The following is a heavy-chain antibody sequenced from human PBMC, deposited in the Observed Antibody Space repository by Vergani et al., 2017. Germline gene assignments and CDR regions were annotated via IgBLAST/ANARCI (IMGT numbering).Heavy chain of an antibody. CDR2: ISSSGSTI. Sequence: EVQLVESGGGLVKPGGSLRLSCAASGFTFSNAWMNWVRQAPGKGLEWVSYISSSGSTIYYADSVKGRFTISRDNAKNSLYLQMNSLRAEDTAVYYCARAGPPEGDGYNPEYYFDYWGQGTLVTVSS. D-gene: IGHD5-24*01. CDR1: GFTFSNAW. CDR3: ARAGPPEGDGYNPEYYFDY. J-gene: IGHJ4*02. V-gene: IGHV3-48*04.